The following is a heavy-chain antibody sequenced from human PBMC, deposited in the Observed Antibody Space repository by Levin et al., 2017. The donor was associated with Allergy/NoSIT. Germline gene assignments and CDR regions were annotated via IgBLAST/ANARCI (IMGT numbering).Heavy chain of an antibody. CDR2: INHSGST. V-gene: IGHV4-34*01. CDR1: GGSFRGYY. CDR3: ARGVGGSGSRGDY. D-gene: IGHD3-10*01. Sequence: SQTLSLTCAVYGGSFRGYYWSWIRQPPGKGLEWIGEINHSGSTNYNPSLKSRVTISVDTSKNQFSLKLSSVTAADTAVYYCARGVGGSGSRGDYWGQGTLVTVSS. J-gene: IGHJ4*02.